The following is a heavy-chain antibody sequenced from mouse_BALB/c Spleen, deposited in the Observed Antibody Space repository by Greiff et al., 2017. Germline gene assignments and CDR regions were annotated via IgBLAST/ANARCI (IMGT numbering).Heavy chain of an antibody. V-gene: IGHV3-2*02. Sequence: EVQRVESGPGLVKPSQSLSLTCTVTGYSITSDYAWNWIRQFPGNKLEWMGYISYSGSTSYNPSLKSRISITRDTSKNQFFLQLNSVTTEDTATYYCARSIPLLLRWAYWGQGTLVTVSA. CDR3: ARSIPLLLRWAY. J-gene: IGHJ3*01. CDR1: GYSITSDYA. D-gene: IGHD1-1*01. CDR2: ISYSGST.